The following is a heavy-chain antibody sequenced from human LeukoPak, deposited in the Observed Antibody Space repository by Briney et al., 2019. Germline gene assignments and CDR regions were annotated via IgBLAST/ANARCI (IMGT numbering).Heavy chain of an antibody. CDR3: ARHNGFDRGYYYYMDV. CDR2: VYTSGIT. J-gene: IGHJ6*03. CDR1: GGFINSYY. Sequence: PSETLSLTCTVSGGFINSYYWSWIRQPAGKGLEWIGRVYTSGITNYNPSLKSRITMSVDTSKNQFSLKLTSVTAADTAVYYCARHNGFDRGYYYYMDVWGKGSTVTDSS. V-gene: IGHV4-4*07. D-gene: IGHD3-9*01.